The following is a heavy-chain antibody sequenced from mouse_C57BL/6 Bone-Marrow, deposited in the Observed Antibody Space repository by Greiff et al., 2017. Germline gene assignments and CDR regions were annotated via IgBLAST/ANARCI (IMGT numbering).Heavy chain of an antibody. Sequence: VQLQQSGAELVKPGASVKISCKASGYAFSSYWMNWVKQRPGQGLEWIGKIDPADGDTNYNRKFKGKATLTADKSSSTAYLQLSSLTSEDSAVXFCARRGSCSAMDYWGQGTSVTVSS. CDR2: IDPADGDT. CDR1: GYAFSSYW. V-gene: IGHV1-80*01. D-gene: IGHD1-1*01. CDR3: ARRGSCSAMDY. J-gene: IGHJ4*01.